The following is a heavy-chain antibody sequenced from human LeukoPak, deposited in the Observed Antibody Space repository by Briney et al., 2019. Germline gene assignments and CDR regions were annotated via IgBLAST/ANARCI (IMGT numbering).Heavy chain of an antibody. J-gene: IGHJ4*02. D-gene: IGHD6-19*01. CDR2: IYYSGST. CDR3: AGQGYSSGWDATDY. CDR1: GGSISSSSYY. Sequence: PSETLSLTCTVSGGSISSSSYYWGWIRQPPGKGLEWIGSIYYSGSTYYNPSLKSRVTISVDTSKNQFSLKLSSVTAADTAVYYCAGQGYSSGWDATDYWGQGTLVTVSS. V-gene: IGHV4-39*01.